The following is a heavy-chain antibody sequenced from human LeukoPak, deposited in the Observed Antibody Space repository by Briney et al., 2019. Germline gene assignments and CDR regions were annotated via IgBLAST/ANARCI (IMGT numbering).Heavy chain of an antibody. CDR2: INPNSGGT. D-gene: IGHD3-3*02. J-gene: IGHJ4*02. V-gene: IGHV1-2*02. CDR1: GYTFTGYY. Sequence: ASVKVSCKASGYTFTGYYMHWERQAPGQGLEWMGWINPNSGGTNYAQKFQGRVTMTRDTSISTAYMELSRLRSDDTAVYYCARDSAVRHFWSGYYGYWGQGTLVTVSS. CDR3: ARDSAVRHFWSGYYGY.